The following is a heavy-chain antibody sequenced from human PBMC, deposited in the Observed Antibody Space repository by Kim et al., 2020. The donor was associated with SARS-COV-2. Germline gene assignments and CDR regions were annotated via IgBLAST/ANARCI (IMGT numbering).Heavy chain of an antibody. V-gene: IGHV1-18*01. CDR2: IKIQDGDT. J-gene: IGHJ4*02. CDR1: GYTFTNYG. D-gene: IGHD3-22*01. CDR3: ARVGQSTMKVLVTDGELDY. Sequence: ASVKVSCKATGYTFTNYGIAWVRQAPGQGLEWMGWIKIQDGDTNQALKLQGRLTMTTDTSTNTAYMELRSLRSDDTAVYYCARVGQSTMKVLVTDGELDYWGQGTLVTVSS.